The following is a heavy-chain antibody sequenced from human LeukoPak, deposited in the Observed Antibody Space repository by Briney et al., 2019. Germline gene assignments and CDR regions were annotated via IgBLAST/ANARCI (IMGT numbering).Heavy chain of an antibody. D-gene: IGHD1-26*01. CDR1: GGSISSSSYY. Sequence: SETLSLTCTVSGGSISSSSYYWGWIRQPPGKGLEWIGSIYYSGSTYYNPSLKSRVTISVDTSKNQFSLKPSSVTAADTAVYYCARLVTVGATTDYWGQGTLVTVSS. CDR3: ARLVTVGATTDY. CDR2: IYYSGST. J-gene: IGHJ4*02. V-gene: IGHV4-39*01.